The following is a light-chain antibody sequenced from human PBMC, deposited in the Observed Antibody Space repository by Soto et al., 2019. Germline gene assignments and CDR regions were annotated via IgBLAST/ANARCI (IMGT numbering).Light chain of an antibody. CDR2: EVS. CDR3: SSYRDTSKLV. V-gene: IGLV2-14*01. CDR1: SSDVGGYDY. J-gene: IGLJ1*01. Sequence: QCALTQPASESASPGQSITISCSGSSSDVGGYDYVSWYQQHPGKAPKLMIYEVSNRPSGVSDRFSGSKSGNTASLTISGLQADDEADYYCSSYRDTSKLVFGPGTKVTVL.